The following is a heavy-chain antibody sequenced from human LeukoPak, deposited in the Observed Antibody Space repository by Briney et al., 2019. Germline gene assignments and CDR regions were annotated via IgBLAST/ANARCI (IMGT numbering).Heavy chain of an antibody. V-gene: IGHV3-23*01. CDR3: AKDQQLWSYNWFDP. D-gene: IGHD5-18*01. J-gene: IGHJ5*02. Sequence: PGGSLRLSCAASGFTFSSYAMSWVRQAPGKGLEWVSAISGSGGSTYYADSVKGRFTISRDNSKNTLYLQMDSLRAEDTAVYYCAKDQQLWSYNWFDPWGQGTLVTVSS. CDR2: ISGSGGST. CDR1: GFTFSSYA.